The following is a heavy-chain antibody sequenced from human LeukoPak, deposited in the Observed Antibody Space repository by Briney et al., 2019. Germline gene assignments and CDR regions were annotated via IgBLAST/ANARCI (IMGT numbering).Heavy chain of an antibody. CDR3: AKGSNNYPDNFDY. V-gene: IGHV3-23*01. CDR1: GFTFSSYA. Sequence: GGSLRLSCAASGFTFSSYAMSWVRQAPGKGLEWVSGISGSGGSTYYAESVKGRCTISRDNSKKTLFLQMNSLRAEDTAVYYRAKGSNNYPDNFDYWGQGTLVTVSS. J-gene: IGHJ4*02. CDR2: ISGSGGST. D-gene: IGHD1-1*01.